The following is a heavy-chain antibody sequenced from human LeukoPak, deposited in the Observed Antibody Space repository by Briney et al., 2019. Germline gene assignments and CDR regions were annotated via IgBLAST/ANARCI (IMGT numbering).Heavy chain of an antibody. CDR3: ARDRKQQLTLHV. CDR1: GFTLSSYW. Sequence: GGYLRLSCAASGFTLSSYWMHWVRQAPGKGLVWVSRINSDGSSTSYADSVKGRFTISRDNAKNTLYLQMNSLRAEDTAVYYCARDRKQQLTLHVWGKGPGVTVSS. CDR2: INSDGSST. J-gene: IGHJ6*04. V-gene: IGHV3-74*01. D-gene: IGHD6-13*01.